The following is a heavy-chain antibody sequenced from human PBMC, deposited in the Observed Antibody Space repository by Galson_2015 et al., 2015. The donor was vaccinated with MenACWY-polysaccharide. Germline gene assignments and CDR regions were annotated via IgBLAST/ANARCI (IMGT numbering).Heavy chain of an antibody. CDR3: ARDFLSTVTTRPGY. Sequence: SVKVSCKASGYTFTSYGISWVRQAPGQGLEWMGWISVYNGNTKYAQNLQGRVTMTTDTSTSTDYMELRSLRSDDTAVYYCARDFLSTVTTRPGYWGQGTLVTVSS. V-gene: IGHV1-18*01. D-gene: IGHD4-17*01. J-gene: IGHJ4*02. CDR1: GYTFTSYG. CDR2: ISVYNGNT.